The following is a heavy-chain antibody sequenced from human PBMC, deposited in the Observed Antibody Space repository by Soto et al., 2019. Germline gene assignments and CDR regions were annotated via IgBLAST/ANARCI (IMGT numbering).Heavy chain of an antibody. Sequence: SETLSLTCAVSGGSISSSNWWSWVRQPPGKGLAWIGEIYHSGSTNYNPSLKSRVTISVDKSKNQFSLKLSSVTAADSAVYYCARAPTYYDFWSGYYLPVDGMDVWGQGTTVTVSS. CDR2: IYHSGST. CDR1: GGSISSSNW. D-gene: IGHD3-3*01. V-gene: IGHV4-4*02. J-gene: IGHJ6*02. CDR3: ARAPTYYDFWSGYYLPVDGMDV.